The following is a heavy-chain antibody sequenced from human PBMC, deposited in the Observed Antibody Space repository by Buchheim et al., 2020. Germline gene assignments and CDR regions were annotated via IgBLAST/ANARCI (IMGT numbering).Heavy chain of an antibody. D-gene: IGHD3-3*01. Sequence: QVQLVESGGGVVQPGRSLRLSCAASGFTFSSYGMHWVRQAPGKGLEWVAVISYDGSNKYYADSVKGRFTISRDNSKNKLYLQMNSLRAEDTAVYYCAKEGVLRFLEWSLYYWGQGTL. J-gene: IGHJ4*02. CDR3: AKEGVLRFLEWSLYY. V-gene: IGHV3-30*18. CDR2: ISYDGSNK. CDR1: GFTFSSYG.